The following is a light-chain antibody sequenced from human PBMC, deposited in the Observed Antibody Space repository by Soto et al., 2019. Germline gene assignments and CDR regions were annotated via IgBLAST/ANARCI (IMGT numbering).Light chain of an antibody. CDR1: QSISSW. V-gene: IGKV1-5*01. CDR3: QQYNSYRGT. CDR2: DAS. J-gene: IGKJ1*01. Sequence: DIQMTQSPSTLSASVGDRVTITCRASQSISSWLAWYQQKPGKAPKLLIYDASSLERGVPSRFRGSGSGTEFTLTISSLQPDDFATYYCQQYNSYRGTFGQGTKVEIK.